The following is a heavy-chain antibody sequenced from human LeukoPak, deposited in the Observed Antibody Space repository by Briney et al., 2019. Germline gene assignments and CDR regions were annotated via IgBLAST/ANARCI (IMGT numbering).Heavy chain of an antibody. J-gene: IGHJ4*02. CDR2: ISGSGGST. Sequence: PGGSLRLSCAASGFTFSDYGMTWVRQAPGKGLEWVLAISGSGGSTYYADSVKGRFTISRDNSKNTLYLQMNSLRAEDTAVYYCAKDCTNGVCYTFDYWGQGTLVTVSS. CDR3: AKDCTNGVCYTFDY. CDR1: GFTFSDYG. V-gene: IGHV3-23*01. D-gene: IGHD2-8*01.